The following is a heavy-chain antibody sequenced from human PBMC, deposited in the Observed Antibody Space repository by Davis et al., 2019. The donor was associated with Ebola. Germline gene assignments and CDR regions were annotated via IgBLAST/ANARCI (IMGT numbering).Heavy chain of an antibody. Sequence: ASVKVSCKASGYTFTSYGISWVRQAPGQGLEWMGWISAYNGNTNYAQKLQGRVTMTTDTSTSTAYMELSSLRSEDTAVYYCARDATTVEMATTYFDYWGQGTLVTVSS. CDR2: ISAYNGNT. CDR3: ARDATTVEMATTYFDY. CDR1: GYTFTSYG. V-gene: IGHV1-18*04. J-gene: IGHJ4*02. D-gene: IGHD5-24*01.